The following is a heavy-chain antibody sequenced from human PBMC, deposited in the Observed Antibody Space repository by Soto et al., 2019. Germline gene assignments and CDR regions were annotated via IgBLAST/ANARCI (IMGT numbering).Heavy chain of an antibody. V-gene: IGHV3-30*18. CDR3: AKDRYSSGTRYFDY. J-gene: IGHJ4*02. Sequence: SLRLSCAASGFTFSSSGMHWARQAPGKGLEWVAVISYDGSNKYYADSVKGRFTISRDNSKNTLYLQMNSLRAEDTAVYFCAKDRYSSGTRYFDYWGQGTLVTVSS. D-gene: IGHD6-19*01. CDR2: ISYDGSNK. CDR1: GFTFSSSG.